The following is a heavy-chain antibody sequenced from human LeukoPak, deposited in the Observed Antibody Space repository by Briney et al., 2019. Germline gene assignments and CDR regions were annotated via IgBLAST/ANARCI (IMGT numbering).Heavy chain of an antibody. CDR3: ARLRNRYDTSGYYPFDY. CDR2: IYYSGGT. CDR1: GGSISGYY. J-gene: IGHJ4*02. V-gene: IGHV4-59*08. D-gene: IGHD3-22*01. Sequence: SETLSLTCTVSGGSISGYYWSWIRQPPGKGLEWIGYIYYSGGTNYNPSLESRVTISVDTSKNQFSLKPSSVTAADTAMYYCARLRNRYDTSGYYPFDYWGQGTLVTVSS.